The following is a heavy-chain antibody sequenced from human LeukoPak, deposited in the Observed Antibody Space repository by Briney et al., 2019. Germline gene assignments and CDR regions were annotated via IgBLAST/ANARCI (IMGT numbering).Heavy chain of an antibody. CDR1: GYIFTGYY. D-gene: IGHD3-22*01. Sequence: ASVKVSCKASGYIFTGYYMHWLRQAPGQGLEWMGWIDPESGDTNYAQKFQDKITMTRDTYMKTGYMELSSLRYDDTAVYYCARKDYYDSSGYLGSGMDVWGQGTTVTVSS. CDR2: IDPESGDT. V-gene: IGHV1-2*02. J-gene: IGHJ6*02. CDR3: ARKDYYDSSGYLGSGMDV.